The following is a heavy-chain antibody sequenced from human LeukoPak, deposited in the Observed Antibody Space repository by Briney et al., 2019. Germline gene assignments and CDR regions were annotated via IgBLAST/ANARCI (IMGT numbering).Heavy chain of an antibody. CDR1: GGTFSSYA. J-gene: IGHJ6*02. D-gene: IGHD1-26*01. CDR3: ARDGLVGAINYRQPDYYYYYGMDV. Sequence: ASVKVSCKASGGTFSSYAISWVRQAPGQGLEWMGWISAYNGNTNYAQKLQGRVTMTTDTSTSTAYMELRSLRSDDTAVYYCARDGLVGAINYRQPDYYYYYGMDVWGQGTTVTVSS. V-gene: IGHV1-18*01. CDR2: ISAYNGNT.